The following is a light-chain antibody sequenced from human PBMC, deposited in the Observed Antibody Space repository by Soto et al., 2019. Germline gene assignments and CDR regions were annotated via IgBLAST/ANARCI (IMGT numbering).Light chain of an antibody. V-gene: IGKV3-15*01. Sequence: EIVVTQSPATLSVSPGERATLSCRASQSVYSNLAWYQQKPGQAPRLLLYDASTRVTGVPARFSGSGSGTEFTLTISSLQSEDFAVYYCQSGGTFGPGTKVDIK. CDR2: DAS. CDR1: QSVYSN. CDR3: QSGGT. J-gene: IGKJ3*01.